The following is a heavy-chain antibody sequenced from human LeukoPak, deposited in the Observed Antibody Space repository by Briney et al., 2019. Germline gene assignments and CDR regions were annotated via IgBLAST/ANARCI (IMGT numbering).Heavy chain of an antibody. CDR3: ARGAKDSSGYHPTYAFDI. Sequence: ASVKVSCKASGYTFSNYAMNWVRQAPGQGLEWMGWINTNTGNPTYAQGFTGQFVFSLDTSVGTAYLQISTVKGEDTAVYYCARGAKDSSGYHPTYAFDIWGQGTMVTVSS. D-gene: IGHD3-22*01. J-gene: IGHJ3*02. CDR1: GYTFSNYA. CDR2: INTNTGNP. V-gene: IGHV7-4-1*02.